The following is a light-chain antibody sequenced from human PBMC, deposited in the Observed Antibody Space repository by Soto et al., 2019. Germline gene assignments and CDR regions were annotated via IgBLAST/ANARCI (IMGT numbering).Light chain of an antibody. J-gene: IGLJ1*01. CDR2: DVS. CDR3: SSYTASTTYV. V-gene: IGLV2-14*01. Sequence: QSALTQPASVSGSPGQSITISCTGTSSDVGGYNYVSWYQHHPGKAPKLIIYDVSDRPSGVSNRFSGSKSGNTASLTISGLQAEDVADYYCSSYTASTTYVFGTGTKLTVL. CDR1: SSDVGGYNY.